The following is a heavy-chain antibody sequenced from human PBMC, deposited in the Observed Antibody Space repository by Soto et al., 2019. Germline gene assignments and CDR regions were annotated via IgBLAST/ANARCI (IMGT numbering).Heavy chain of an antibody. CDR3: AKDLSFSGNWGWKSYYFDY. J-gene: IGHJ4*02. CDR2: ISGSGGST. CDR1: GFTFSSYA. Sequence: DVQLLESGGGLVQPGGSLRLSCAAYGFTFSSYAMSWVRQAPGKGLEWVSAISGSGGSTYYADSVKGRFTISRDNSKNPLYLQMNSLRAEDTAVYYCAKDLSFSGNWGWKSYYFDYWGQGTLVTVSS. D-gene: IGHD7-27*01. V-gene: IGHV3-23*01.